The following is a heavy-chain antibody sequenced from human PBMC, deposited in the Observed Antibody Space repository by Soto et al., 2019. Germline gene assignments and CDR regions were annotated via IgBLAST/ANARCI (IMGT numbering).Heavy chain of an antibody. CDR1: RFTFSSYA. D-gene: IGHD4-17*01. J-gene: IGHJ4*02. Sequence: GGSLRLSCAASRFTFSSYAMSWVRQAPGKGLEWVSSISGNGGNTYYADSVKGRFTISRDNSENTLYLQMNSLRAEDTAVYYSAKNSENFGDSKYDYWGQGTLVTVSS. CDR2: ISGNGGNT. CDR3: AKNSENFGDSKYDY. V-gene: IGHV3-23*01.